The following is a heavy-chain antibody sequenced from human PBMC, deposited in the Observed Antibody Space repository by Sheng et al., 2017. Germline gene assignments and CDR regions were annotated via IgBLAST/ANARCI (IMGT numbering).Heavy chain of an antibody. CDR3: ARDAAAALDL. D-gene: IGHD6-13*01. V-gene: IGHV1-69*13. CDR2: IFPIFGSA. Sequence: QVQLVQSGAEVKKPGSSVKVSCKASGGTFSNYAISWVRQAPGQGLEWMGGIFPIFGSANYAQKFQGRVTITADESTSTAYIELSSLRSEDTAVYYCARDAAAALDLWGQGTLVTVSS. J-gene: IGHJ5*02. CDR1: GGTFSNYA.